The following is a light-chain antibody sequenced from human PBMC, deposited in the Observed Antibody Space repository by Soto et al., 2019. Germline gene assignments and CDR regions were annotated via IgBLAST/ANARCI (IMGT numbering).Light chain of an antibody. V-gene: IGKV3-11*01. J-gene: IGKJ4*01. CDR2: DAS. Sequence: EIVLTQSPATLSFSPGERATLSCRASQSVSSYLAWYQQKPGQAPRLLIYDASNRATGIPARFSGSGSGTDFSLTITSLETEDFAVYYCQQRSNWPSTFGGGTKVEIK. CDR3: QQRSNWPST. CDR1: QSVSSY.